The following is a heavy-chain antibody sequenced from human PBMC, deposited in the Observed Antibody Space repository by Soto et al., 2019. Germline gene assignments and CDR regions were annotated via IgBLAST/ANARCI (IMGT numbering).Heavy chain of an antibody. Sequence: KASETLSLTCAVYGGSFSGYYWSWIRQPPGKGLEWIGEINHSGSTNYNPSLKSRVTISVDTSKNQFSLKLSSVTAADTAVYYCARSHGYYYYYGMDVWGQGTTVTVSS. CDR3: ARSHGYYYYYGMDV. CDR1: GGSFSGYY. CDR2: INHSGST. J-gene: IGHJ6*02. V-gene: IGHV4-34*01.